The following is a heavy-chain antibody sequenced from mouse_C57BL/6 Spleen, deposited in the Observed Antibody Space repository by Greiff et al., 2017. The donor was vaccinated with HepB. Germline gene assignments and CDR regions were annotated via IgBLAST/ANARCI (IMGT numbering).Heavy chain of an antibody. V-gene: IGHV1-50*01. CDR3: ARSGSDSSGYGY. D-gene: IGHD3-2*02. J-gene: IGHJ2*01. CDR1: GYTFTSYW. CDR2: IDPSDSYT. Sequence: QVQLQQSGAELVKPGASVKLSCKASGYTFTSYWMQWVKQRPGQGLEWIGEIDPSDSYTNYNQKFKGKATLTVDTSSSTAYMQLSSLTSEDSAVYYCARSGSDSSGYGYWGQGTTLTVSS.